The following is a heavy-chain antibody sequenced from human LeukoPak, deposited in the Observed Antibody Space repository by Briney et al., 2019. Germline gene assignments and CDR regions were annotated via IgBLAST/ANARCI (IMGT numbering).Heavy chain of an antibody. V-gene: IGHV3-15*01. CDR1: GFTFSNAW. D-gene: IGHD5-12*01. CDR2: IKSKTDGGTT. CDR3: IAGYSGYDYPFGMDV. J-gene: IGHJ6*04. Sequence: GGSLRLSCAASGFTFSNAWMSWVRQAPGKGLEWVGRIKSKTDGGTTDYAAPVKGRFTISRDDSKNTLYLQMNSLKTEDTAVYYCIAGYSGYDYPFGMDVWGKGTTVTVSS.